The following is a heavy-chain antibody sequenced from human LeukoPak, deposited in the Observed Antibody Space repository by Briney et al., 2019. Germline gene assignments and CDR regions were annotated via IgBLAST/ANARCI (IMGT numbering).Heavy chain of an antibody. CDR2: IIPTFGTA. CDR3: ARVWDYDSSGYSYYFDY. J-gene: IGHJ4*02. Sequence: ASVKVSCKASGGTFSSYAISWVRQAPGQGLEWMGGIIPTFGTANYAQKFQGRVTITADESTSTAYMELSSLRSEDTAVYYCARVWDYDSSGYSYYFDYWGQGTLVTVSS. V-gene: IGHV1-69*01. D-gene: IGHD3-22*01. CDR1: GGTFSSYA.